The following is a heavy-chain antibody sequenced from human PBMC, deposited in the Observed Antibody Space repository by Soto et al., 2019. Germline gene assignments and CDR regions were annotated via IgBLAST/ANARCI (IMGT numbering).Heavy chain of an antibody. D-gene: IGHD2-8*02. Sequence: SETLSLTCAVSGGSISSGGYSWSWIRQPPGKGLEWIGYIYHSGSTYYNPSLKSRVTISVDTSKNQFSLKLTSVTAADTAVYYCARDKITGRFDYWGQGTLVTVSS. CDR1: GGSISSGGYS. V-gene: IGHV4-30-2*01. J-gene: IGHJ4*02. CDR2: IYHSGST. CDR3: ARDKITGRFDY.